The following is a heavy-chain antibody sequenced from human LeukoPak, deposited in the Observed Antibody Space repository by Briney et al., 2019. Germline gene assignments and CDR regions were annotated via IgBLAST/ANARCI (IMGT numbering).Heavy chain of an antibody. CDR3: AKESVDTAMVNVYYFDY. J-gene: IGHJ4*02. Sequence: GGSLRLSCAASGFTFSSYAMSWVRQAPGKGLEWVSAISGSGGSTYYADSVKGRFTISRDNSKNTLYLQMNSLRAEDTAVYYCAKESVDTAMVNVYYFDYWGQGTLVTVSS. V-gene: IGHV3-23*01. CDR1: GFTFSSYA. D-gene: IGHD5-18*01. CDR2: ISGSGGST.